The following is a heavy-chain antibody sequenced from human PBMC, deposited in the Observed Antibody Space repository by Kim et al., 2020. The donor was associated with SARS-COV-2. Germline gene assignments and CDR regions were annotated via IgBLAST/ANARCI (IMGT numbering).Heavy chain of an antibody. CDR2: IKSKTDGGTT. Sequence: GGSLRLSCAASGFTFSNTWMSWVRQAPGEGLEWVGRIKSKTDGGTTDYAAPVKGRFTISRDDSKNTLYLQMNSLKTEDTAVYYCTTEAVAIYYYYYGMDVWGQGTTVTVSS. V-gene: IGHV3-15*01. CDR1: GFTFSNTW. J-gene: IGHJ6*02. CDR3: TTEAVAIYYYYYGMDV. D-gene: IGHD6-19*01.